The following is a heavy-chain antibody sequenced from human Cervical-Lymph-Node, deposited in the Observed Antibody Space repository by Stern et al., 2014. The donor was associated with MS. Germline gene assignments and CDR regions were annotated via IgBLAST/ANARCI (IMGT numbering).Heavy chain of an antibody. Sequence: QLQLQESGPGLVKPSETLSLTCTVSGGSISSYYWSWIRQPPGQGLEWSWYIYYSGSTNYNPSLKSRVTISVDTSKNQFSLNLSSVTAADTAVYYCARGATQAFDPWGQGTLVTVSS. V-gene: IGHV4-59*01. J-gene: IGHJ5*02. CDR3: ARGATQAFDP. CDR1: GGSISSYY. CDR2: IYYSGST.